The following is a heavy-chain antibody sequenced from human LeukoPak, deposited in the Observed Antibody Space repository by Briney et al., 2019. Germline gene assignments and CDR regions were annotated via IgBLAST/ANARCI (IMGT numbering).Heavy chain of an antibody. Sequence: PGGSLRLSCVTSGFTFTDCAMTWVRQAPGEGLEWVSAITGSGGTTYYAGSVKGRFTISRDNSKNTLYLQMRNLRAEDTAFYYCTKDRIGSGSYPFDYWGQGTLVTVSS. CDR1: GFTFTDCA. CDR2: ITGSGGTT. J-gene: IGHJ4*02. CDR3: TKDRIGSGSYPFDY. V-gene: IGHV3-23*01. D-gene: IGHD3-10*01.